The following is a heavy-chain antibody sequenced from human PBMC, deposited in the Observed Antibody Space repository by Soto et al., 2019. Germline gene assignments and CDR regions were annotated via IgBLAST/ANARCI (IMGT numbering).Heavy chain of an antibody. CDR3: ARREQSDYYYMDV. V-gene: IGHV3-64*01. Sequence: EVQLVESGGGLVQPGGSLRLSCAASGFTFSNYAMDWVRQAPGKVLEYVSGISSNGVGTYYANSVKDRFTISRDNSKNTLYLQMGSLRAEDMAEYYCARREQSDYYYMDVWGKGTSVTVSS. J-gene: IGHJ6*03. D-gene: IGHD6-19*01. CDR1: GFTFSNYA. CDR2: ISSNGVGT.